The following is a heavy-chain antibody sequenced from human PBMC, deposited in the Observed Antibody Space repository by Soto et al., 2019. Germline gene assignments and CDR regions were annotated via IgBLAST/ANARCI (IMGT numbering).Heavy chain of an antibody. Sequence: QVQLVQSGAERKQPGASVKVSCKTSGYAFSGYRLSWVRQGPGQGLEWMGWISGYNGNTDYAQKFQGRVTMTTDTSTSTAYMELRSLRSDGTAVYYWARDLGPPNWFDSWGQGTLVTVSS. V-gene: IGHV1-18*01. D-gene: IGHD2-8*01. J-gene: IGHJ5*01. CDR2: ISGYNGNT. CDR1: GYAFSGYR. CDR3: ARDLGPPNWFDS.